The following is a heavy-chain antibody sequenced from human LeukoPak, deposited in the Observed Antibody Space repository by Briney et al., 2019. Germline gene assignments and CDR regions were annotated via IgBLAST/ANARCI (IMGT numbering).Heavy chain of an antibody. Sequence: GRSLRLSCAASGFTFSSYAMHWVRQAPGKGLEWVAVISYDGSNKYYADSVKGRFTISRDNSKNTLYLQMNSLRAEDTAVYYCAKDMGDYYDSSGYYYWGQGTLVTVSS. CDR2: ISYDGSNK. J-gene: IGHJ4*02. CDR3: AKDMGDYYDSSGYYY. V-gene: IGHV3-30*04. D-gene: IGHD3-22*01. CDR1: GFTFSSYA.